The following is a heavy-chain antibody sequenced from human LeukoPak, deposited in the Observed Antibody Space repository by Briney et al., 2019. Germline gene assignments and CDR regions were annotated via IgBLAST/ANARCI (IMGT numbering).Heavy chain of an antibody. CDR2: ISYDGSNK. V-gene: IGHV3-30-3*01. Sequence: GGSLRLSCAASGFTFSSYAMHWVRQAPGKGLEWVSVISYDGSNKYYADSVKGRFTISRDNSKNTLYLQMNSLRAEDTAVYYCAREYCSSTSCYGGGYGDAFDIWGQGTMVTVSS. J-gene: IGHJ3*02. CDR3: AREYCSSTSCYGGGYGDAFDI. D-gene: IGHD2-2*01. CDR1: GFTFSSYA.